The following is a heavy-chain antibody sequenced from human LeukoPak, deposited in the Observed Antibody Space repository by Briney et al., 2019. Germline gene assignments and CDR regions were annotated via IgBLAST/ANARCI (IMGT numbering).Heavy chain of an antibody. D-gene: IGHD4-11*01. Sequence: SQTLSLTCVISGDSVASNSTACNWIRQSPSRGLEWLGRTYYRSKWYNDYALSMKSRITINPDTSKNQFSLKLSSVTAADTAVYYCARSSYSNYAEFDYWGQGTLVTVSS. CDR2: TYYRSKWYN. CDR3: ARSSYSNYAEFDY. V-gene: IGHV6-1*01. CDR1: GDSVASNSTA. J-gene: IGHJ4*02.